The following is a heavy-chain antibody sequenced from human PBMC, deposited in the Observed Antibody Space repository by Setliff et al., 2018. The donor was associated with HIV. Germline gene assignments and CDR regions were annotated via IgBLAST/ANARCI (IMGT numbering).Heavy chain of an antibody. CDR3: ARNHQPGSPLAEGCFQH. CDR1: GYTFTGYY. V-gene: IGHV1-2*04. Sequence: ASVKVSCKASGYTFTGYYMHWVRQAPGQGLEWMGWINPNTGGTNYAQKFQGWVTMTRDTSISTAYMEVSRLGPDDTAVYYCARNHQPGSPLAEGCFQHWGQGTLVTVSS. J-gene: IGHJ1*01. D-gene: IGHD6-25*01. CDR2: INPNTGGT.